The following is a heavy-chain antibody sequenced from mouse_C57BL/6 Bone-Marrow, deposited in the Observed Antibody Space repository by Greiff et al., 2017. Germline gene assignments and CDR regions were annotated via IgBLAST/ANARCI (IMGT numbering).Heavy chain of an antibody. V-gene: IGHV5-6*01. D-gene: IGHD2-4*01. CDR1: GFTFSSYG. CDR3: ARGLRRWFAY. CDR2: ISSGGSYT. Sequence: EVQRVESGGDLVKPGGSLKLSCAASGFTFSSYGMSWVRQTPDKRLEWVATISSGGSYTYYPDSVKGRFTISRDNAKNTLYLQMSSLKSEDTAMYYCARGLRRWFAYWGQGTLVTVSA. J-gene: IGHJ3*01.